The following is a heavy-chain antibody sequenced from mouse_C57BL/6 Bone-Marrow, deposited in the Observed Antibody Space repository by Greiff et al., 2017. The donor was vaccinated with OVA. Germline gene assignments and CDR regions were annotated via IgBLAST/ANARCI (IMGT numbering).Heavy chain of an antibody. D-gene: IGHD1-1*01. CDR3: ARRYYGSSYWYFDV. J-gene: IGHJ1*03. V-gene: IGHV1-55*01. CDR2: IYPGSGST. CDR1: GYTFTSYW. Sequence: VQLQRPGAELVKPGASVKMSCKASGYTFTSYWITWVKQRPGQGLEWIGDIYPGSGSTNYNEKFKSKATLTVDTSSSTAYMQLSSLTSEDSAVYYCARRYYGSSYWYFDVWGTGTTVTVSS.